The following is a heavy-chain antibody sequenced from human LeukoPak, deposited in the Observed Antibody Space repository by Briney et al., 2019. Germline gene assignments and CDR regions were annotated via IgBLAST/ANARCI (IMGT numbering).Heavy chain of an antibody. CDR3: ARGLRSSLYLSSYFDY. Sequence: PSETLSLTCAVYGGSFSGYYWSWIRQPPGKGLEWIGEINHSGSTNYNPSLKSRVTISVDTSKNQFSLKLSSVTAADTAVYYCARGLRSSLYLSSYFDYWGQGTLVTVSS. CDR1: GGSFSGYY. J-gene: IGHJ4*02. D-gene: IGHD6-13*01. CDR2: INHSGST. V-gene: IGHV4-34*01.